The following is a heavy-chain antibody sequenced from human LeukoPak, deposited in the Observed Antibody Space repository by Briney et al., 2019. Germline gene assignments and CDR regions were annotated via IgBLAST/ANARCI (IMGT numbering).Heavy chain of an antibody. CDR2: IKGKTDGGTT. D-gene: IGHD3-3*01. V-gene: IGHV3-15*01. CDR1: GFTFRNAW. CDR3: TTDPDRTLRFLEWLLSV. J-gene: IGHJ4*02. Sequence: PGGSLRLSCAVSGFTFRNAWMSWVRQAPGKGLEWVGRIKGKTDGGTTDYAAPVQDRFTISRDDSKTTLYLQMNSLKTEDTAVYYCTTDPDRTLRFLEWLLSVWGQGTLVTVSS.